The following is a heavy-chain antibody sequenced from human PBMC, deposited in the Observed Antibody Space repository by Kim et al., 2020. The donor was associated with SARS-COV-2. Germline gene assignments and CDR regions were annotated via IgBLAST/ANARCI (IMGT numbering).Heavy chain of an antibody. D-gene: IGHD6-6*01. CDR2: IIPILGIA. J-gene: IGHJ6*03. Sequence: SVKVSCKASGGTFSSYAISWVRQAPGQGLEWMGRIIPILGIANYAQKFQGRVTITADKSTSTAYMELSSLRSEDTAVYYCAREGVASSSGYYYYMDVWGKGTTVTVSS. CDR1: GGTFSSYA. V-gene: IGHV1-69*04. CDR3: AREGVASSSGYYYYMDV.